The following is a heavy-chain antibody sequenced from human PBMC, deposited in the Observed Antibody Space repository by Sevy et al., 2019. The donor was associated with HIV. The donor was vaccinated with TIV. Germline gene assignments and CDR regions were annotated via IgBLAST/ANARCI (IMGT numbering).Heavy chain of an antibody. CDR2: IYTSGST. Sequence: SETLSLTCTVSGGSISSYYWSWIRQPAGKGLEWIGRIYTSGSTNYNPSLKSRVTMSVDTSKNQFSLKLSSVTAADTAVYYCARDRPIVGAPWENGMDVWGQGTTVTVSS. D-gene: IGHD1-26*01. CDR3: ARDRPIVGAPWENGMDV. J-gene: IGHJ6*02. CDR1: GGSISSYY. V-gene: IGHV4-4*07.